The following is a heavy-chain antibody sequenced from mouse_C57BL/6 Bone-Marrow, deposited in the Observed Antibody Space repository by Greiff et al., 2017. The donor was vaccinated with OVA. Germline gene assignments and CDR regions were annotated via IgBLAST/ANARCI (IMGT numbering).Heavy chain of an antibody. D-gene: IGHD1-3*01. J-gene: IGHJ2*01. Sequence: VQLQQPGAELVRPGTSVKLSCNASGYTFTSYWMHWVKQRPGQGLEWIGVIDPSDSYTNYNQKFKGKATLTVDTSSSTAYMQLSSLTAEDSAVYYCERELGGDYWGQGTTLTVSS. CDR1: GYTFTSYW. CDR3: ERELGGDY. CDR2: IDPSDSYT. V-gene: IGHV1-59*01.